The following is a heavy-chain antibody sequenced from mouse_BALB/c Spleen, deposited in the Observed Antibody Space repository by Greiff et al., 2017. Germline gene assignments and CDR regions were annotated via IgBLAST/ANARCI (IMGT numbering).Heavy chain of an antibody. CDR3: AREEGY. Sequence: QVHVKQSGAELARPGASVKLSCKASGYTFTSYWMQWVKQRPGQGLEWIGAIYPGDGDTRYTQKFKGKATLTADKSSSTAYMQLSSLASEDSAVYYCAREEGYWGQGTTLTVSS. J-gene: IGHJ2*01. CDR2: IYPGDGDT. CDR1: GYTFTSYW. V-gene: IGHV1-87*01.